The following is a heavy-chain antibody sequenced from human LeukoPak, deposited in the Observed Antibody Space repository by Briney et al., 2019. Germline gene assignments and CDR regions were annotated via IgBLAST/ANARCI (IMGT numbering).Heavy chain of an antibody. D-gene: IGHD3-10*01. V-gene: IGHV3-7*01. CDR2: IKQDGSEK. J-gene: IGHJ4*02. Sequence: GGSLRLSCAASGFTFSTYWMSWVRQAPGKGLEWVANIKQDGSEKYYVDSVKGRFTISRDNAKNSLFLQMKSPRADDTAVYYCARDLTARPYGSGSFDFWGQGTLITVSS. CDR1: GFTFSTYW. CDR3: ARDLTARPYGSGSFDF.